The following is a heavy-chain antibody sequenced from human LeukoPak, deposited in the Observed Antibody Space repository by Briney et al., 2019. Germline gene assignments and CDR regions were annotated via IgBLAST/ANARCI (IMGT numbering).Heavy chain of an antibody. D-gene: IGHD1-26*01. V-gene: IGHV3-23*01. CDR1: GFTFSSYA. J-gene: IGHJ4*02. Sequence: GGSLRLSCAASGFTFSSYAMSWVRQAPGKGLEWVSAISGSGGSTYYADSVKGRFTISRDNSKNTLYLQMNSLRAEDTAVYYCAKDQYRIVGATRGLDYWGQGTLVTVSS. CDR3: AKDQYRIVGATRGLDY. CDR2: ISGSGGST.